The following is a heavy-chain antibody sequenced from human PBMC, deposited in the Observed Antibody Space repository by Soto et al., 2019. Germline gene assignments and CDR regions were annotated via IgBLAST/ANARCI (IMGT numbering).Heavy chain of an antibody. D-gene: IGHD6-13*01. CDR3: ARFWGPVTAAVDDY. Sequence: QVQLVESGGGVVQPGRSLRLSCAASGFTFSNFGMQWVRQAPGKGLEWVASISYEGNIKYSAASVKGRFNISRDNSKITLYLNMNSLRSEDTAVYYCARFWGPVTAAVDDYWGQGTLVTVSS. CDR1: GFTFSNFG. CDR2: ISYEGNIK. V-gene: IGHV3-30*03. J-gene: IGHJ4*02.